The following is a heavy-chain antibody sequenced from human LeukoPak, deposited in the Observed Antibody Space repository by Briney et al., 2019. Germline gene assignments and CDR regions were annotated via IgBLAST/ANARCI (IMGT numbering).Heavy chain of an antibody. Sequence: GGSLRLSCTASGFTFGDYVMSWVRQAPGKGLEWVGFIRSKAYGGTTKNAASVKGRFTISRDDSRSIAYLQMNSLKTEDTAVYYCTRRYNYDSSGYYYVRDDFDIWGQGTMVTVSS. V-gene: IGHV3-49*04. CDR1: GFTFGDYV. CDR2: IRSKAYGGTT. J-gene: IGHJ3*02. CDR3: TRRYNYDSSGYYYVRDDFDI. D-gene: IGHD3-22*01.